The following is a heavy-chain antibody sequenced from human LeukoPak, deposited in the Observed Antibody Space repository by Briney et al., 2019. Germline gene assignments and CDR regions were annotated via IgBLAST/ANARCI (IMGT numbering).Heavy chain of an antibody. CDR3: ARGAAGTIPDYYYFGMDV. J-gene: IGHJ6*02. Sequence: GESLKISFNGSGYIFTYYWIGWVRQMPGKGLEWMGIIYPGDSDTRYSPSFQGQVTISADKSINTAHLQWSSLKASDTAMYYCARGAAGTIPDYYYFGMDVWGQGTTVTVSS. CDR1: GYIFTYYW. CDR2: IYPGDSDT. V-gene: IGHV5-51*01. D-gene: IGHD1-7*01.